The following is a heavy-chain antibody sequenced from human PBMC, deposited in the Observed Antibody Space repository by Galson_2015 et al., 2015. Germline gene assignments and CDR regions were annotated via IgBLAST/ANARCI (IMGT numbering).Heavy chain of an antibody. CDR3: TRVAY. V-gene: IGHV3-49*04. CDR1: GFTFGNYA. Sequence: SLRLSCAASGFTFGNYAVSWVRQAPGKGLEWVGVIKSKSYGETTAYAASVKGRFTISRDDSKSIHYLQMNSLKTEDTAVYYCTRVAYWGQGPLVTVSS. J-gene: IGHJ4*02. CDR2: IKSKSYGETT.